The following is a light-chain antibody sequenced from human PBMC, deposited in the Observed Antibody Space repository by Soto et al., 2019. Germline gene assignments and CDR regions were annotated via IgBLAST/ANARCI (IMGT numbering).Light chain of an antibody. CDR1: QRISTW. CDR3: QQYYSYLIT. V-gene: IGKV1-5*01. CDR2: DAS. Sequence: IQLTQSPSTLSASVGDGVTITCRASQRISTWLAWYQQKPGKAPKLLIYDASSLEGGVPSRFSGSGSGTDFTLTISCLQSEDFATYYCQQYYSYLITFGQGTRLEI. J-gene: IGKJ5*01.